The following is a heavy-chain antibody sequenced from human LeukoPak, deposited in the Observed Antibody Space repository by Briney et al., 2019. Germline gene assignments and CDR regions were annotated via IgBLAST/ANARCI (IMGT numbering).Heavy chain of an antibody. CDR2: IYYSGST. CDR3: ARDTNYYDSSGYYYGSGAFDI. CDR1: GGSFSGYY. Sequence: PSETLSLTCAVYGGSFSGYYWSWIRQPPGKGLEWIGYIYYSGSTNYNPSLKSRVTISVDTSKNQFSLKLSSVTAADTAVYYCARDTNYYDSSGYYYGSGAFDIWGQGTMVTVSS. D-gene: IGHD3-22*01. J-gene: IGHJ3*02. V-gene: IGHV4-59*01.